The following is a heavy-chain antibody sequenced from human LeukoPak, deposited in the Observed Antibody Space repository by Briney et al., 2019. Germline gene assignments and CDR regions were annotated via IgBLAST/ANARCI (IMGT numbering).Heavy chain of an antibody. J-gene: IGHJ3*02. Sequence: GGSPRLSCAASTFTFRSYWMSWVRQAPGKGLEWVAYIKQDGSEKYYVDSVKGRFTISRDNAKNSLFLQMNSLRVEDTAVYYCAREGGFCSGGSCWGAFDIWGQGTMVTVSS. D-gene: IGHD2-15*01. CDR3: AREGGFCSGGSCWGAFDI. CDR2: IKQDGSEK. V-gene: IGHV3-7*01. CDR1: TFTFRSYW.